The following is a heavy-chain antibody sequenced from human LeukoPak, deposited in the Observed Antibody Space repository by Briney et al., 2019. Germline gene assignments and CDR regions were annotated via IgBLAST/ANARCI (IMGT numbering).Heavy chain of an antibody. Sequence: GGSLRLSCAASGFSFSYYSMNWVRQAPGKGLEWVSAISSSGDYKYYGDSMKGRFTISRDNVKNSVFLQVDRLRAEDTAIYYCARGRSEWITSAFDYWGQGTLVTVSS. V-gene: IGHV3-21*01. CDR3: ARGRSEWITSAFDY. D-gene: IGHD3-16*01. CDR1: GFSFSYYS. J-gene: IGHJ4*02. CDR2: ISSSGDYK.